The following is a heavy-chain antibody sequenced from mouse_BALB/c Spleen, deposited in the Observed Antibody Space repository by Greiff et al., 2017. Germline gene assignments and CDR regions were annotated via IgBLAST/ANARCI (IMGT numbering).Heavy chain of an antibody. Sequence: QVQLQQSGPGLVQPSQSLSITCTVSGFSLTSYGVHWVRQSPGKGLEWLGVIWSGGSTDYNAAFISRLSISKDNSKSQVFFKMNSLQANDTAIYYCARKGDYGATGGFAYWGQGTLVTVSA. CDR2: IWSGGST. CDR3: ARKGDYGATGGFAY. J-gene: IGHJ3*01. D-gene: IGHD1-1*01. CDR1: GFSLTSYG. V-gene: IGHV2-2*02.